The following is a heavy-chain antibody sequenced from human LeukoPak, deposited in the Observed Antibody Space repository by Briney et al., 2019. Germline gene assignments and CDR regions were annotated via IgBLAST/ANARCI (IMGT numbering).Heavy chain of an antibody. D-gene: IGHD3/OR15-3a*01. CDR1: GFTFSSYG. Sequence: PGGSLRLSCAASGFTFSSYGMHWVRQAPGKGLEWVSVISDRGDSTYYGDSVKGRFTISRDSSENTLYLQMNSLGGEDTALYYCAKGRWGLTINNFDLWGQGTMVTVSS. CDR2: ISDRGDST. V-gene: IGHV3-23*01. CDR3: AKGRWGLTINNFDL. J-gene: IGHJ3*01.